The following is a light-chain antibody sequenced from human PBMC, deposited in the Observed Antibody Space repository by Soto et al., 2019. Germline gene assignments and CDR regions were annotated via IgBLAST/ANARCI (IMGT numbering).Light chain of an antibody. V-gene: IGLV2-14*01. Sequence: QSVLTQPAPVSGSPGQSITISCTGTSRDVGGYNYVSWYQQHPGKAPKLMIYDVRNRPSGVSNRFSGSKSVNTASLTISGLQAEDEADYYCSSYTTISTYVFGTGTKLTVL. CDR1: SRDVGGYNY. CDR3: SSYTTISTYV. CDR2: DVR. J-gene: IGLJ1*01.